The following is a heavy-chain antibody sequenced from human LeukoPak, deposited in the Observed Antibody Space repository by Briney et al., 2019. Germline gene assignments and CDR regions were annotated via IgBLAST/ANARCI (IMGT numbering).Heavy chain of an antibody. CDR2: IIAYNGIT. CDR1: GYSFTSTG. CDR3: AIDILLWFRESEYGMGV. Sequence: ASVTVSCNASGYSFTSTGIGCVRPGIGQGLERMGWIIAYNGITNYAQKLQSRVTMTTDTSTSTAYMELRCLRSDDTSVYYCAIDILLWFRESEYGMGVCGQGTTVTVSS. D-gene: IGHD3-10*01. V-gene: IGHV1-18*01. J-gene: IGHJ6*02.